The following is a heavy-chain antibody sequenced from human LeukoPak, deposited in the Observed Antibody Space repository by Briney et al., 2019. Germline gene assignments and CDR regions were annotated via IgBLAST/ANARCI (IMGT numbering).Heavy chain of an antibody. CDR1: GFTFSSYG. V-gene: IGHV3-30*18. Sequence: PGRSLRLSCAASGFTFSSYGMHWVRQAPGKGLEWVAVIWYGGSNKYYADSVKGRFTISRDNSKNTLYLQMNSLRAEDTAVYYCAKDVGPYYYDSSGYFDAFDIWGQGTMVTVSS. J-gene: IGHJ3*02. CDR3: AKDVGPYYYDSSGYFDAFDI. D-gene: IGHD3-22*01. CDR2: IWYGGSNK.